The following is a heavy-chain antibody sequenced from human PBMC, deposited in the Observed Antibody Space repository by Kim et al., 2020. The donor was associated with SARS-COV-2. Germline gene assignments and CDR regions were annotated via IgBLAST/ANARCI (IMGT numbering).Heavy chain of an antibody. CDR1: GFIFGRYT. V-gene: IGHV3-21*03. CDR3: VREARYSRLSSGDYYDY. Sequence: GGSLRLSCEASGFIFGRYTMNWVRQAPGKGLEWVSSLSSNSAYVYYADSLAGRLSISRDNARDTLFLQMDRLSAEDTGAYYCVREARYSRLSSGDYYDYWGKGTLVTVSS. CDR2: LSSNSAYV. J-gene: IGHJ4*02. D-gene: IGHD6-19*01.